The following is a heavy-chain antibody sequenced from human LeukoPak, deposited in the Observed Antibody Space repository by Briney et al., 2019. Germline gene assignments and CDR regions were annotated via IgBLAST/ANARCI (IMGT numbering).Heavy chain of an antibody. CDR3: ARGRLSFDY. D-gene: IGHD2/OR15-2a*01. V-gene: IGHV4-4*09. CDR1: GGSISSYY. CDR2: IYTSGST. J-gene: IGHJ4*02. Sequence: SGTLSLTCTVSGGSISSYYWSWIRQPPGKGLEWIGYIYTSGSTNDNPSLKSRVTISVDTSKNQFSLKPSSVTAADTAVYYCARGRLSFDYWGQGTLVTVSS.